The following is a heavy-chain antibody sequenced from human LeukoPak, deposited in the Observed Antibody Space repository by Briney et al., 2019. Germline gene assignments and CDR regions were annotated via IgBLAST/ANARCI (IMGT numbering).Heavy chain of an antibody. CDR2: ITGDGGTT. D-gene: IGHD3-22*01. Sequence: GGSLRLSCAASGFTFSSYWMHWVRQAPGKGLVWVSRITGDGGTTDYADSVKGRFTISRDNAKNTLYLEMNSLRAEDMAVYYCARDHSAEQHYYDSSAYYPDYWGQGTLVTVSS. J-gene: IGHJ4*02. V-gene: IGHV3-74*01. CDR3: ARDHSAEQHYYDSSAYYPDY. CDR1: GFTFSSYW.